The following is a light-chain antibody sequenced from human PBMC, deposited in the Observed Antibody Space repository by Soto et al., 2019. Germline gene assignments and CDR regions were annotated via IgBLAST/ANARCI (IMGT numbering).Light chain of an antibody. Sequence: DIVMTQSPDSLAVSLGERATINCKSSQSVLFSSNNKNYLAWYQQKSGQPPKLLIYWASTRESGVPDRFSGSGSGTDFTLTISSLQAEDVAVYYCQQYYSRPLTYGGGTKVEIK. CDR3: QQYYSRPLT. V-gene: IGKV4-1*01. CDR2: WAS. J-gene: IGKJ4*01. CDR1: QSVLFSSNNKNY.